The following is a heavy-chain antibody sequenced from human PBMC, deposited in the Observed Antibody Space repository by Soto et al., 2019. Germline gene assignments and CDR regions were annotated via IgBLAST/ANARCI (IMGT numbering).Heavy chain of an antibody. CDR2: IGESGTPT. V-gene: IGHV3-23*01. D-gene: IGHD2-2*01. CDR1: GFTFSSYA. CDR3: ARYIPGVRYYGMDV. J-gene: IGHJ6*02. Sequence: EVQLLESGGGLVQPGGSLRLSCAASGFTFSSYAMKWVRQAPGNGLEWVSLIGESGTPTYYADSVKGRFTISRDNSGNTLFLEMYSLRDEDTAVYYCARYIPGVRYYGMDVWGQGTTVTVSS.